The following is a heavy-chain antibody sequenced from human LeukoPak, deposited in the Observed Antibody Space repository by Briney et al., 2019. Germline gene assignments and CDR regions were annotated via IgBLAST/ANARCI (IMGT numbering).Heavy chain of an antibody. J-gene: IGHJ4*02. CDR3: ASSTHYDYVWGSYRKRQSFDY. CDR2: IYYSGST. CDR1: GGSISSRSYY. V-gene: IGHV4-39*01. Sequence: SETLSLTCTVSGGSISSRSYYWGWIRQPPGKGLEWIGSIYYSGSTYYNPSLKSRVTISVDTSKNQFSLKLSSVTAADTAVYSCASSTHYDYVWGSYRKRQSFDYWGQGTLVTVSS. D-gene: IGHD3-16*02.